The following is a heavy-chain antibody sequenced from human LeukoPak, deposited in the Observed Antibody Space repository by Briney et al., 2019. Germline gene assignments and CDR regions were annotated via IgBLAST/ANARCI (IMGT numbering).Heavy chain of an antibody. J-gene: IGHJ6*02. CDR3: SRDRRGHYFGMDV. CDR1: GFTFSSYG. CDR2: IWYDGSNK. Sequence: PGRSLRLSCAASGFTFSSYGMHWVRQAPGKGLEWVAVIWYDGSNKYYADSEKGRFTISGDNSKNTLYLQMNSLRAEDTAVYYCSRDRRGHYFGMDVWGQGTTVTVSS. V-gene: IGHV3-33*01. D-gene: IGHD1-26*01.